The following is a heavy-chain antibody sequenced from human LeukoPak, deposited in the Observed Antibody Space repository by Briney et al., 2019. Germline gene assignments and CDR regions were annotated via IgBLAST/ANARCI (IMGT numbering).Heavy chain of an antibody. D-gene: IGHD1-26*01. J-gene: IGHJ4*02. V-gene: IGHV3-48*04. Sequence: GGSLRLSCAASGFTFSSYSMNWVRQAPGKGLEWVSYISSSGSTIYYADSVKGRFTISRDNAKNSLYLQMNSLRAEDTAVYYCARAFSGSLDFDYWGQGTLVTVSS. CDR3: ARAFSGSLDFDY. CDR1: GFTFSSYS. CDR2: ISSSGSTI.